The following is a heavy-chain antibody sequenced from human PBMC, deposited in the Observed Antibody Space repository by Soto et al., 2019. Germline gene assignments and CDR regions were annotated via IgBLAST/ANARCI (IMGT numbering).Heavy chain of an antibody. CDR1: GGTFSSYA. D-gene: IGHD1-26*01. CDR3: ARKRGAGFNWFDR. Sequence: QVQLVQSGAEVNKPGSSVKVSCTASGGTFSSYAISWVRQSPGQGLVWMGGTIPIFGTANYAKKVQGRVTITADESTRTAYMELSSLRSEDTAVYYCARKRGAGFNWFDRWGQGTLVTVSA. CDR2: TIPIFGTA. J-gene: IGHJ5*02. V-gene: IGHV1-69*01.